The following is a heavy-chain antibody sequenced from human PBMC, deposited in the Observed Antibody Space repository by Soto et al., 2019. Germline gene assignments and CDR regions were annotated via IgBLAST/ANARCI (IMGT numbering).Heavy chain of an antibody. J-gene: IGHJ5*02. CDR3: ARHHPWIVVVAATPGFYWFDP. D-gene: IGHD2-15*01. CDR1: GGSISSSSYY. Sequence: SETLSLTCTVSGGSISSSSYYWGWIRQPPGKGLEWIGSIYYSGSTYYNPSLKSRVTISVDTSKNQFSLKLSSVTAADTAVYYCARHHPWIVVVAATPGFYWFDPWGQGTLVTVSS. CDR2: IYYSGST. V-gene: IGHV4-39*01.